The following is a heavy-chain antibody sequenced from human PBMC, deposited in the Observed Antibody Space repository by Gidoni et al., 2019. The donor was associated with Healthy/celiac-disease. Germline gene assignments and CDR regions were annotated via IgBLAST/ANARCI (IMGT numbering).Heavy chain of an antibody. CDR2: ISYDGSNK. D-gene: IGHD5-12*01. J-gene: IGHJ4*02. CDR3: AREGTDIVTAFDY. Sequence: QVQLVESGGGVVQPGRSLRLSCAASGFTFSSYAMHWVRQAPGKGLEWVAVISYDGSNKYYADSVKGRFTISRDNSKNTLYLQMNSLRAEDTAVYYCAREGTDIVTAFDYWGQGTLVTVSS. V-gene: IGHV3-30-3*01. CDR1: GFTFSSYA.